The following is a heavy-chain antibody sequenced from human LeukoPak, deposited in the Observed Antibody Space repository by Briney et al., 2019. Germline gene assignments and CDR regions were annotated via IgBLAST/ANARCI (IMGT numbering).Heavy chain of an antibody. CDR3: ARQEYYYDSSGYSYAFDI. D-gene: IGHD3-22*01. CDR2: INHSGST. J-gene: IGHJ3*02. Sequence: PSETLSLTCAVYGGSFSGYYWSWIRQPPGKGLEWIGEINHSGSTYYNPSLKSRVTISVDTSKNQFSLKLSSVTAADTAVYYCARQEYYYDSSGYSYAFDIWGQGTMVTVSP. CDR1: GGSFSGYY. V-gene: IGHV4-34*01.